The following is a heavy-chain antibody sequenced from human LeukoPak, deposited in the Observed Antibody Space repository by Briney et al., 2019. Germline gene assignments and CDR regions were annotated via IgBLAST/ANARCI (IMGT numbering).Heavy chain of an antibody. CDR1: GFTFSTYG. CDR3: AKDVREYSYGLFDY. CDR2: ISYDGSNK. J-gene: IGHJ4*02. Sequence: GGSLRLSCAASGFTFSTYGMHWVRQAPGKGLEWVAVISYDGSNKYYADSVKGRFTISRDNSKNTLYLQMNSLRAEDTAVYYCAKDVREYSYGLFDYWGQGTLVTVSS. D-gene: IGHD5-18*01. V-gene: IGHV3-30*18.